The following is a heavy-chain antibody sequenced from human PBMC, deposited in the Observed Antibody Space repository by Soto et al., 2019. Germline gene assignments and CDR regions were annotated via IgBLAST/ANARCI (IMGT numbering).Heavy chain of an antibody. CDR1: GFTFSSYA. J-gene: IGHJ5*02. D-gene: IGHD2-2*01. CDR2: ISYDGSNK. V-gene: IGHV3-30-3*01. CDR3: ARDSSVVPVLNWFDP. Sequence: QVQLVESGGGVVQPGRSLRLSCAASGFTFSSYAMHWVRQAPGKGLEWVAVISYDGSNKYYADSVKGRFTISRDNSKNTLYLQMNSLRAEDTAVHYCARDSSVVPVLNWFDPWGQGTLVTVSS.